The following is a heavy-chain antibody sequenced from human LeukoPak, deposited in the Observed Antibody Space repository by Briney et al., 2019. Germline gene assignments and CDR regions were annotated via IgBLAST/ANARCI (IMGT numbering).Heavy chain of an antibody. CDR3: AREFFYDILTGYWFDP. CDR1: GYTFTGYY. D-gene: IGHD3-9*01. V-gene: IGHV1-2*02. J-gene: IGHJ5*02. Sequence: ASVKVSCKASGYTFTGYYMHWVRQASGQGLEWMGWINPNSGGTNYAQKFQGRVTMTRDTSISTAYMELSRLRSDDTAVYYCAREFFYDILTGYWFDPWGQGNLVTVSS. CDR2: INPNSGGT.